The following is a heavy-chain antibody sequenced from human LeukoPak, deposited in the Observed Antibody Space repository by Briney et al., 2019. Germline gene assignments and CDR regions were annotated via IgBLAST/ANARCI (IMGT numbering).Heavy chain of an antibody. D-gene: IGHD3-3*01. CDR2: ISSTSETI. CDR1: GFAFSSYA. Sequence: GGSLRLSCAASGFAFSSYAMNWVRQAPGKGLEWVSFISSTSETIYYADSMKGRFTISRDNAENSLYLQMSSLRADDTAVYYCARDRVSGSFDFWGQGTLVTVSS. V-gene: IGHV3-48*01. CDR3: ARDRVSGSFDF. J-gene: IGHJ4*02.